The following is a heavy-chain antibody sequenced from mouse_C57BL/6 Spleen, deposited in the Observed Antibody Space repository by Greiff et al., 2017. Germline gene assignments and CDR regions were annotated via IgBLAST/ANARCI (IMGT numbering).Heavy chain of an antibody. J-gene: IGHJ1*03. CDR1: GFTFSSYA. CDR2: ISDGGSYT. CDR3: ARRGYGNYEGYFDV. D-gene: IGHD2-1*01. V-gene: IGHV5-4*03. Sequence: DVKLVESGGGLVKPGGSLKLSCAASGFTFSSYAMSWVRQTPEKRLEWVATISDGGSYTYYPDNVKGRFTISRDNAKNNLYLQMSHLKSEDTAMYYCARRGYGNYEGYFDVWGTGTTVTVSS.